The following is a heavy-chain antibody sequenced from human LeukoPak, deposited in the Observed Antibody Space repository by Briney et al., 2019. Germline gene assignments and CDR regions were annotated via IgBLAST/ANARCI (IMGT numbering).Heavy chain of an antibody. Sequence: GGSLRLSCAASGFSFSSYWMHWVRQAPGKGLVWVSRISSDGSIINYADSVKGRFTISRDNAKNSLYLQMNSLRAEDTAVYYCARDQIPTTKYYGMDVWGQGTTVTVSS. V-gene: IGHV3-74*01. CDR1: GFSFSSYW. CDR3: ARDQIPTTKYYGMDV. CDR2: ISSDGSII. J-gene: IGHJ6*02. D-gene: IGHD2-2*01.